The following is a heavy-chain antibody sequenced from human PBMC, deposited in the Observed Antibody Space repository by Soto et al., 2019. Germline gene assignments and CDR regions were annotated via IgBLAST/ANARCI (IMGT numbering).Heavy chain of an antibody. CDR2: ISGSGDNT. J-gene: IGHJ4*02. D-gene: IGHD2-8*01. CDR3: AKDRCSNGVCYFRH. Sequence: EVQLLESGGGLVQRGGSLRLSCAASGFSISSYAMNWVRQAPGKGLEWVSGISGSGDNTYYADSVKGRFSISRDTSKNTLYVQMNSLRAEDTAVYYCAKDRCSNGVCYFRHWGQGVLVTVSS. V-gene: IGHV3-23*01. CDR1: GFSISSYA.